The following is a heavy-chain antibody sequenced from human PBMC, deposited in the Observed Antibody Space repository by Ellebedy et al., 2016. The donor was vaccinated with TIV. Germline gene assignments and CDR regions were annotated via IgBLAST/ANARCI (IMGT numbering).Heavy chain of an antibody. CDR3: ARTSRYAYSSSCDY. Sequence: AASVKVSCKASGYTFMSYSIAWVRQAPGQGLAWMGWVSGYNGNTNYAQKVQGRVTMTTDTSTNTAYMELRSLTSDDTAVYFCARTSRYAYSSSCDYWGQGTLVTVSS. CDR2: VSGYNGNT. D-gene: IGHD6-13*01. CDR1: GYTFMSYS. V-gene: IGHV1-18*01. J-gene: IGHJ4*02.